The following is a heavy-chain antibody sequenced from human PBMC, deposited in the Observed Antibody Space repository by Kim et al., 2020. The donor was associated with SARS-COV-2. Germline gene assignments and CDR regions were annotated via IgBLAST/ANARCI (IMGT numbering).Heavy chain of an antibody. D-gene: IGHD3-22*01. Sequence: GGSLRLSCAASGFTFDDYAMHWVRQAPGKGLEWVSGISWNSGSIGYADSVKGRFTISRDNAKNSLYLQMNSLRAEDTALYYCAKDIDAAREYYYDSSGYYYLGAFDIWGQGTMVTVSS. CDR2: ISWNSGSI. CDR3: AKDIDAAREYYYDSSGYYYLGAFDI. V-gene: IGHV3-9*01. CDR1: GFTFDDYA. J-gene: IGHJ3*02.